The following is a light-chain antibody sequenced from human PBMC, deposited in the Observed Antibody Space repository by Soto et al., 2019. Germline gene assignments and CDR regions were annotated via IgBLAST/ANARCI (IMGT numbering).Light chain of an antibody. J-gene: IGKJ4*01. Sequence: DIQMTQSPSSLSASVGDRVTITWRASQVISKFLNWYQLKPGKAPKLLIFDASELETGVTSRFSGHRSGTDFSFIISSLQPEDIATYYCQQYDNYPLTFGGGTKLDIK. CDR1: QVISKF. CDR3: QQYDNYPLT. V-gene: IGKV1-33*01. CDR2: DAS.